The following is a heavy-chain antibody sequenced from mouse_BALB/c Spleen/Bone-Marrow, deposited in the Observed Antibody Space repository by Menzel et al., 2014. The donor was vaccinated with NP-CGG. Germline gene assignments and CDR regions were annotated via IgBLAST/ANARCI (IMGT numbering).Heavy chain of an antibody. Sequence: ESGPGLVKPSQSLSLTCSVTGYSITSGYYWNWIRQFPGNKLEWMGYISYDGSNNYNPSLKNRSSITRDTSKNQFFLKLNSVTTEDTATYYCARGDGNYGGAMDYWGQGTSVTVSS. D-gene: IGHD2-1*01. CDR1: GYSITSGYY. J-gene: IGHJ4*01. CDR2: ISYDGSN. V-gene: IGHV3-6*02. CDR3: ARGDGNYGGAMDY.